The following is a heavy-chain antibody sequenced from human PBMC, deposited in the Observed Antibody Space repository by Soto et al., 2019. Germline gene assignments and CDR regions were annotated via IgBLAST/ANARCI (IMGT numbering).Heavy chain of an antibody. CDR1: EYTFTSYD. CDR3: ARTEAGYYGFYGMDV. J-gene: IGHJ6*02. CDR2: MNPNSGNT. V-gene: IGHV1-8*01. D-gene: IGHD3-10*01. Sequence: ASVKVSCKASEYTFTSYDINWVRQATGQGLEWMGWMNPNSGNTGYAQKFQGRVTMTRNTSISTAYMELSSLRSEDTAVYYCARTEAGYYGFYGMDVWGQGTTVTVSS.